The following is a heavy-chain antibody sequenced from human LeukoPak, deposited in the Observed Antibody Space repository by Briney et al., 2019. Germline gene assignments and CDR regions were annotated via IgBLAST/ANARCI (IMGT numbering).Heavy chain of an antibody. D-gene: IGHD3-10*01. V-gene: IGHV4-39*01. Sequence: SETLSLTCTVSGGSISSSSYYWGWIRQPPGKGLEWIGSIYYSGSTYYNPSLKSRVTISVDTSKNQFSLKLSSVTAADTAVYYCARHTNHYYGSGGSLDYWGQGTLVTVSS. CDR1: GGSISSSSYY. J-gene: IGHJ4*02. CDR3: ARHTNHYYGSGGSLDY. CDR2: IYYSGST.